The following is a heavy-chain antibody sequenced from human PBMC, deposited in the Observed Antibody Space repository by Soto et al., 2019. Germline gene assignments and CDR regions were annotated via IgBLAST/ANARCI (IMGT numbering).Heavy chain of an antibody. J-gene: IGHJ3*02. CDR2: INPNSGGT. CDR1: GYTFTGYY. V-gene: IGHV1-2*04. D-gene: IGHD1-1*01. CDR3: ARSNNWNDFRAAFDI. Sequence: QVQLVQSGAEVKKPGASVKVSCKASGYTFTGYYMHWVRQAPGQGLEWMGWINPNSGGTNYAQKFQGWVTMTRDTSISTAYMELSRLRSDDTALYYCARSNNWNDFRAAFDIWGQGTMVTVSS.